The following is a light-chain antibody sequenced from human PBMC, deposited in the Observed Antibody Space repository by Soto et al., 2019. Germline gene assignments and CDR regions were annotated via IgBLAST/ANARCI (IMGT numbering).Light chain of an antibody. J-gene: IGLJ2*01. CDR1: SSNIGAGYD. Sequence: QAVVTQPPSVSGAPGQRVTISCTGSSSNIGAGYDVHWYQQLPGTAPKLLIYDNGNRPSGVPDRFSGSKSGTSASLAITGLQAEDEADYYCQSYDSSLSVVVFGGGTKLTVL. CDR2: DNG. CDR3: QSYDSSLSVVV. V-gene: IGLV1-40*01.